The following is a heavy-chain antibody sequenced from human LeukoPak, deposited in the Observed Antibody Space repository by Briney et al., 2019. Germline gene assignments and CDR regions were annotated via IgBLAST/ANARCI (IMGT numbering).Heavy chain of an antibody. J-gene: IGHJ4*02. Sequence: SETLTLTCAVYGGSFSGYYWSWIRQPPGKGLEWIGEINHSGSTNYNPSLKSRVTISVDTSKNQFSLKLSSVTAADTAVYYWARGQYCSGGSCYAPFDYWGQGTLVTVSS. D-gene: IGHD2-15*01. V-gene: IGHV4-34*01. CDR2: INHSGST. CDR3: ARGQYCSGGSCYAPFDY. CDR1: GGSFSGYY.